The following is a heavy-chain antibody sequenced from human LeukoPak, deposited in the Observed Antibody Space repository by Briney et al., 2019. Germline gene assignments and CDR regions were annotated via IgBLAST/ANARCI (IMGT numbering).Heavy chain of an antibody. Sequence: SETLSLTCTVSGYSISSGYYWGWIRQPPGKGLEWIGSVYRSVNTYYNPSLKSRVTISVDASKNQFSLKLSSVTAADTAVYYCARIDYFDSTGSYYYFSYWGQGTLATVSS. J-gene: IGHJ4*02. V-gene: IGHV4-38-2*02. D-gene: IGHD3-22*01. CDR3: ARIDYFDSTGSYYYFSY. CDR2: VYRSVNT. CDR1: GYSISSGYY.